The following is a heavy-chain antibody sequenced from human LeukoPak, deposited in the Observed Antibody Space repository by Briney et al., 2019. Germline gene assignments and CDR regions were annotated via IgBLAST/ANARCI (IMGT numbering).Heavy chain of an antibody. J-gene: IGHJ5*02. V-gene: IGHV5-10-1*01. CDR2: IDPSDSYT. Sequence: VDSLKISCKGSGCTFTTYWINWVRQMPGKGLEWMGRIDPSDSYTKYSPSFEGHVTISADKSISTAYLQWSSLKASDTAMYYCARQRGANWFDPWGQGTLVTVS. CDR1: GCTFTTYW. CDR3: ARQRGANWFDP. D-gene: IGHD5-24*01.